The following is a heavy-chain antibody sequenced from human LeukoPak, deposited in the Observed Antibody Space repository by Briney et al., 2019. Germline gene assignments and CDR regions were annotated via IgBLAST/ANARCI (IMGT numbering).Heavy chain of an antibody. Sequence: AGGSLRLSCAASGFTFSDYYMSWIRQAPGKGLEWVAYITSSGDDIYYSDSVKGRFTISRDNAKNALFLRMSSLRVEDAATYYCASDIVATSGDFWGQGTLVSVSS. CDR3: ASDIVATSGDF. V-gene: IGHV3-11*01. CDR2: ITSSGDDI. CDR1: GFTFSDYY. D-gene: IGHD5-12*01. J-gene: IGHJ4*02.